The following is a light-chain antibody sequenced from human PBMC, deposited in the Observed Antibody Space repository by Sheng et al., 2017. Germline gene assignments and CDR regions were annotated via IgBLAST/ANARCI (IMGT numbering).Light chain of an antibody. CDR2: AAS. Sequence: EIVLTQSPATLSLSPGERGTLSCRASQSVSNSLAWYQLKPGQAPRLLFYAASNRATGIPARFSGSGSGTDFTLTISSLEPEDFAVYYCQQRSNWPRTFGQGTKLEI. V-gene: IGKV3-11*01. CDR3: QQRSNWPRT. J-gene: IGKJ2*01. CDR1: QSVSNS.